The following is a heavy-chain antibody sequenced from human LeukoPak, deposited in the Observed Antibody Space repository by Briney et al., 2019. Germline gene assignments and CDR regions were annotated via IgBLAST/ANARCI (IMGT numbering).Heavy chain of an antibody. Sequence: SETRPLTCAVYGGSFSGYYWSWIRQPPGKGLEWIGEINHSGSTNYNPSLKSRVTISVDTSKNQFSLKLSSVTAADTAVYYCARGRLYYDFWSGYRTSYFDYWGQGTLVTVSS. J-gene: IGHJ4*02. CDR2: INHSGST. CDR3: ARGRLYYDFWSGYRTSYFDY. D-gene: IGHD3-3*01. V-gene: IGHV4-34*01. CDR1: GGSFSGYY.